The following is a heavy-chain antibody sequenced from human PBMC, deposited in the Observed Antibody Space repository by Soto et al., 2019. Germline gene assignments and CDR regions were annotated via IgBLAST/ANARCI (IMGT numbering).Heavy chain of an antibody. CDR1: GFTFSSYG. CDR2: RWYDGSSK. CDR3: PRHQYCSSPSCSESQHSPGMAA. V-gene: IGHV3-33*01. J-gene: IGHJ6*02. Sequence: GGSLRLSCAASGFTFSSYGMHWVRQAPGKGLEWVAVRWYDGSSKYYADSVKGRFTISRDNCNNTLYLQRNSLRAEDTAGYYTPRHQYCSSPSCSESQHSPGMAAWGQGPRAT. D-gene: IGHD2-2*01.